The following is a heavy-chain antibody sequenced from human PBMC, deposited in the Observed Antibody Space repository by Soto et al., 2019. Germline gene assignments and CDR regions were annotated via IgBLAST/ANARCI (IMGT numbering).Heavy chain of an antibody. CDR1: GYTFTGYY. V-gene: IGHV1-2*04. D-gene: IGHD5-12*01. CDR3: ARGGVATLIVPSYYSYGMDV. Sequence: ASVKVSCKASGYTFTGYYMHWVRQAPGQGLEWMGWINPNSGGTNYAQKFQGWVTMTRDTSISTAYMELSRLRSDDTAVYYCARGGVATLIVPSYYSYGMDVCGQGTTVTVSS. J-gene: IGHJ6*02. CDR2: INPNSGGT.